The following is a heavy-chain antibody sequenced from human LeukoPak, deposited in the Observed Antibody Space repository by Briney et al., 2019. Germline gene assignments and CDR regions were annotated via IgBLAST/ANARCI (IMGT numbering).Heavy chain of an antibody. Sequence: SGPALVKPTQTLTLTCSFSGFSLSTSGMRVSWIRQPTGKALEWLSRIDWDDAKFYRTSLKTRLAISTDTSKNQVVLTMTNMDPVDTGTYYCARMGAASSGYSHYYYFMDVWGEGTTVTVSS. CDR1: GFSLSTSGMR. CDR3: ARMGAASSGYSHYYYFMDV. CDR2: IDWDDAK. V-gene: IGHV2-70*04. J-gene: IGHJ6*03. D-gene: IGHD3-22*01.